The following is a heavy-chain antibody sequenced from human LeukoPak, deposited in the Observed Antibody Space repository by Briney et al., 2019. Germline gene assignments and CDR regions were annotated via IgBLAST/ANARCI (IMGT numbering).Heavy chain of an antibody. J-gene: IGHJ6*02. D-gene: IGHD1-7*01. CDR3: ARGFMELTPMGFESVSYYYYGMDV. Sequence: SVKVSCTASGGTFSGYAISWVRQAPGQGLEWMGRTIPNLGIANYAQKIQGRVTITADKSTTTDYMEMSSRRCEDTAVYYCARGFMELTPMGFESVSYYYYGMDVWGQGTTVSVSS. CDR2: TIPNLGIA. V-gene: IGHV1-69*10. CDR1: GGTFSGYA.